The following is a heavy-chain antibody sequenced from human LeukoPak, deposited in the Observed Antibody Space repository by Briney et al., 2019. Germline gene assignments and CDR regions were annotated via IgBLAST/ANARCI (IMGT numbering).Heavy chain of an antibody. D-gene: IGHD3-22*01. J-gene: IGHJ3*02. CDR2: INSDGSST. CDR3: AKCYYDSSGYYFGAFDI. V-gene: IGHV3-74*01. Sequence: GGSLRLSCAASGFTFNTYWMHWVRQAPGKGLVWVSRINSDGSSTAYADSVKGRFTFSRDNSKNTLYLQMNSLRAEDTAVYYCAKCYYDSSGYYFGAFDIWGQGTMVTVSS. CDR1: GFTFNTYW.